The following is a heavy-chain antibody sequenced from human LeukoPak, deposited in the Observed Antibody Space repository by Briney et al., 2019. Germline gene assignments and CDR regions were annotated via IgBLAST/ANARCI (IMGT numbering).Heavy chain of an antibody. CDR2: IYYSGST. D-gene: IGHD3-22*01. Sequence: PSGTLSLTCTVSGGSISSSSYYWGWIRQPPGKGLEWIGSIYYSGSTYYNPSLKSRVTISVDTSKNQFSLKLSSVTAADTAVYYCARPYGSSGYTSMGDNAFDIWGQGTMATVSS. CDR1: GGSISSSSYY. J-gene: IGHJ3*02. CDR3: ARPYGSSGYTSMGDNAFDI. V-gene: IGHV4-39*01.